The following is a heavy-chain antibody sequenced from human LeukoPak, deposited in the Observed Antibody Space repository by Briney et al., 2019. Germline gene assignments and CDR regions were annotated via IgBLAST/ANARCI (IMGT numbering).Heavy chain of an antibody. J-gene: IGHJ4*02. Sequence: ASVKVSCKASGYTFTSYYMHWVRQAPGQGLEWMGIINPSGGSTSYAQKFQGRVTMTRDTSTSTVYKELSSLRSEDTAVYYCARDHEWELVEDYWGQGTLVTVSS. V-gene: IGHV1-46*01. CDR2: INPSGGST. CDR3: ARDHEWELVEDY. CDR1: GYTFTSYY. D-gene: IGHD1-26*01.